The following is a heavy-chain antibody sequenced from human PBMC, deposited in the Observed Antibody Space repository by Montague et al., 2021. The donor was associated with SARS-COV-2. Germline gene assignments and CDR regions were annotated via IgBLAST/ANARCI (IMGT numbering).Heavy chain of an antibody. CDR1: GGSFSNYY. Sequence: SETLSLTCAVSGGSFSNYYWSWIRQPPGKGLEWIGEVNQSGTTIYNPSVKSGVTISEDTSKNQLYLRLNSVTAADTAVYYCARGRRPVVVPVAGPAGRAFDIWGQGTMVTVSS. CDR3: ARGRRPVVVPVAGPAGRAFDI. CDR2: VNQSGTT. J-gene: IGHJ3*02. V-gene: IGHV4-34*01. D-gene: IGHD2-2*01.